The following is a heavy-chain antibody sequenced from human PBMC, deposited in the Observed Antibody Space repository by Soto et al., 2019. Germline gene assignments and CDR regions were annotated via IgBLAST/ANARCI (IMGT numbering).Heavy chain of an antibody. V-gene: IGHV3-30-3*01. CDR2: ISYDGSNK. J-gene: IGHJ6*02. Sequence: PGGSLRLSCAASGFTFSSYAMHWVRQAPGKGLEWVAVISYDGSNKYYADSVKGRFTISRDNSKNTLYLQMNSLRSEDTAVYYCARDSPLPDSSSRTFRGYYYGMDVWGQGTTVTVSS. D-gene: IGHD6-13*01. CDR1: GFTFSSYA. CDR3: ARDSPLPDSSSRTFRGYYYGMDV.